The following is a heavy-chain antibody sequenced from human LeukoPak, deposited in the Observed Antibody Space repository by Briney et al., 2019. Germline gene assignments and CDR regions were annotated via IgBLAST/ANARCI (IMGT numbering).Heavy chain of an antibody. CDR1: GYTFTSYY. Sequence: ASVKVSCKASGYTFTSYYMHWVRQAPGQGLEWMGIINPSGGSTRYAQKFQGRVTMTTDTSTSTAYMELRSLRSDDTAVYYCARDREDIVVVPAAMLWFDPWGQGTLVTVSS. D-gene: IGHD2-2*01. CDR2: INPSGGST. CDR3: ARDREDIVVVPAAMLWFDP. J-gene: IGHJ5*02. V-gene: IGHV1-46*01.